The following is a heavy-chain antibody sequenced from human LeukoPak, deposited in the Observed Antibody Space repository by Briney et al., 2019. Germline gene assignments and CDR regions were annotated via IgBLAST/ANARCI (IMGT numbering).Heavy chain of an antibody. J-gene: IGHJ4*02. Sequence: PSETLSLTCAVYGGSFSGYYWSWIRQPPGKGLEWIGEINHSGSTNYNPSLKSRVTISVGTSKNQFSLKLSSVTAADTAVYYCASGCSSTSCYEWDYWGQGTLVTVSS. V-gene: IGHV4-34*01. CDR2: INHSGST. CDR3: ASGCSSTSCYEWDY. CDR1: GGSFSGYY. D-gene: IGHD2-2*01.